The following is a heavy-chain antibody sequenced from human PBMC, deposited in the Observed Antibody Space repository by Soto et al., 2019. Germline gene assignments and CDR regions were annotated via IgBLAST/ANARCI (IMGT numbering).Heavy chain of an antibody. CDR3: AKGVSQYTPLALFDY. CDR1: GFTFSSYA. CDR2: ISGSDWRT. Sequence: EVQLLESGGGLVRPGVSLRLSCAASGFTFSSYAMSWVRQAPGKGLEWVSTISGSDWRTYSTDSVKGRFTISRDNSRNTAYLQMNSLRVEDTAVYYCAKGVSQYTPLALFDYWGRGTLVTVSS. J-gene: IGHJ4*02. V-gene: IGHV3-23*01. D-gene: IGHD2-15*01.